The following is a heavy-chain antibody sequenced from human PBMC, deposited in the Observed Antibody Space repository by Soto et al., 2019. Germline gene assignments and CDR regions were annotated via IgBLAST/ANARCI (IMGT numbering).Heavy chain of an antibody. CDR1: GFTFSDYG. J-gene: IGHJ4*02. D-gene: IGHD6-19*01. V-gene: IGHV3-30*18. CDR3: TKDLSSGWYGGPAT. CDR2: TSHDGKDK. Sequence: QVQLVESGGGVVQPGRSLTLTCAASGFTFSDYGMHWVHQAPGQGLEWVAVTSHDGKDKYYADSVKGRFTISRDNFRNTLDLQMNSLRAEDSAVYYCTKDLSSGWYGGPATWGQGALVTVSS.